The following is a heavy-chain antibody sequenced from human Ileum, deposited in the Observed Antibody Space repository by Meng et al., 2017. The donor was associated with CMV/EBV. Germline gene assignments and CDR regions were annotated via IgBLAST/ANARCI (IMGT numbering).Heavy chain of an antibody. J-gene: IGHJ5*02. D-gene: IGHD6-19*01. CDR1: GLTVSNSF. CDR2: IYAGGST. CDR3: ARDRSGWLVWFDP. Sequence: GGSLRLSCAASGLTVSNSFMAWVRQAPGKGLEWVSVIYAGGSTYYADSVKGRFTISRDNSKNTVYLQMNSLRAEDTALYYCARDRSGWLVWFDPWGQGTLVTVSS. V-gene: IGHV3-53*01.